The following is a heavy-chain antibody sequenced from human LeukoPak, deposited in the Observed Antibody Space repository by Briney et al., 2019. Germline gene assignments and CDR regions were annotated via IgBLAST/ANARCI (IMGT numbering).Heavy chain of an antibody. CDR1: GGTFSSYA. D-gene: IGHD3-3*01. CDR2: IIPILGIA. Sequence: ASVKVSCKASGGTFSSYAISWVRQAPGQGLEWMGRIIPILGIANYAQKFQGRVTITADKSTSTAYMELSSLRSEDTAVYYCARVEGYDFWSGYPGGNWFDPWGQGTLVTVSS. V-gene: IGHV1-69*04. J-gene: IGHJ5*02. CDR3: ARVEGYDFWSGYPGGNWFDP.